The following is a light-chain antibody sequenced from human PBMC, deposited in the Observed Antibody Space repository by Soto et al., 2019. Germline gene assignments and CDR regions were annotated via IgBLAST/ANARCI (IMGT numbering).Light chain of an antibody. CDR1: QSVSNSF. J-gene: IGKJ2*01. V-gene: IGKV3-20*01. CDR3: QPYSTLPHT. CDR2: GIS. Sequence: SVLTQSPDTLSLSPGDRATLSCRTSQSVSNSFFAWYQQKPGQAPRLLIYGISTRATGIPDRFSGSGSGTDFTLTISRLEPEDFVVYFCQPYSTLPHTSGHGTKLEVK.